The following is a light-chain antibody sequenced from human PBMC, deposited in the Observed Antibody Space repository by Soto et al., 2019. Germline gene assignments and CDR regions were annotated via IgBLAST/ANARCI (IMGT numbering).Light chain of an antibody. CDR3: QQFNSYPIT. Sequence: AIQLTQSPSSLSASVGDRVTITCRASQDIRGALAWYQQKPGKAPKMLIYDVSTLESGVPLRFSGSSSGTDFTLTISSLQPVDFATYYCQQFNSYPITFGHGTRLEIK. CDR1: QDIRGA. J-gene: IGKJ5*01. CDR2: DVS. V-gene: IGKV1-13*02.